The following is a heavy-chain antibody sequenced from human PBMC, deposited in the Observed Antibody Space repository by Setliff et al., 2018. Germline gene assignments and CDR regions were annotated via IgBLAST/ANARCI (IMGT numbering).Heavy chain of an antibody. D-gene: IGHD1-26*01. CDR3: ARSPSSGAYWNPRPFYSDY. CDR1: GASITSGGFY. V-gene: IGHV4-61*09. J-gene: IGHJ4*02. CDR2: ISPSGST. Sequence: SETLSLTCSVSGASITSGGFYWTWIRQPAGKGLEWIGHISPSGSTTYNPSVKSRVNISLDTSKNHFSLKLDSVTAADTALYYCARSPSSGAYWNPRPFYSDYWARGTLVTVSS.